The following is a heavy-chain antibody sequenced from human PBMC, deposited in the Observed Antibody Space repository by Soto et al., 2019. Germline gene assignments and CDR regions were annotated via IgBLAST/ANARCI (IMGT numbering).Heavy chain of an antibody. CDR3: ARGGYYSSSGYYYGANWYFDL. Sequence: EVQLVESGGGLVQPGGSLRLSCAASGFTFSSYWMSWVRQAPGKGLEWVANIKQDGSEKYYVDSVQGRFTISRDNAKNSLYLQMNSLRAEDTAVYHSARGGYYSSSGYYYGANWYFDLWGPGTLVTVSS. D-gene: IGHD3-22*01. J-gene: IGHJ2*01. CDR2: IKQDGSEK. V-gene: IGHV3-7*05. CDR1: GFTFSSYW.